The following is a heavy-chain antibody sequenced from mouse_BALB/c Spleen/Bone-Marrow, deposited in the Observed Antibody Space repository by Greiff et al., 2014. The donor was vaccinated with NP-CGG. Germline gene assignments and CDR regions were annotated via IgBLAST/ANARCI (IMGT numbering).Heavy chain of an antibody. V-gene: IGHV5-17*02. D-gene: IGHD2-14*01. CDR2: ISSGSSTN. CDR1: GFTFSSFG. J-gene: IGHJ2*01. CDR3: ARDVPLYDVGYFDY. Sequence: EVQLVESGGGLVQPGGSRKPSCAASGFTFSSFGMHWVRQAPEKGLEWVAYISSGSSTNYYADTVKGRSTISRDNPKNTLFLQMTSLRSEDTAMYYCARDVPLYDVGYFDYWGQGTTLTVSS.